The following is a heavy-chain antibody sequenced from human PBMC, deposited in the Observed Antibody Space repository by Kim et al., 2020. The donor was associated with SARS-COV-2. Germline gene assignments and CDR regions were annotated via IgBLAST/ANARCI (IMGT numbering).Heavy chain of an antibody. CDR2: IYHSRST. CDR3: ATRGLPYYYGSGSHQTDY. J-gene: IGHJ4*02. Sequence: SETLSLTCTVSGYSISSGYYWGWIRQPPGKGLEWIGSIYHSRSTYYNPSLKSRVTISVDTSKNQFSLKLSSVTAADTAVYYCATRGLPYYYGSGSHQTDYWGQGTLVTVSS. D-gene: IGHD3-10*01. CDR1: GYSISSGYY. V-gene: IGHV4-38-2*02.